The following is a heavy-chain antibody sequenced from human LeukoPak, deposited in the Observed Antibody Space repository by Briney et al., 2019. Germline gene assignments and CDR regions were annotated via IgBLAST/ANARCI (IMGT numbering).Heavy chain of an antibody. V-gene: IGHV1-2*02. CDR2: IHPRSGDT. D-gene: IGHD3-10*01. CDR3: ARDGEYGTGSYYRGSFDY. CDR1: GYSFTAFY. Sequence: ASVKVSCKASGYSFTAFYIHWVRQAPGQGLEWMGWIHPRSGDTRYAQRFQGRVTMARDTSISTVYMDLSSLGSDDTAVYYCARDGEYGTGSYYRGSFDYWGQGILVTVSS. J-gene: IGHJ4*02.